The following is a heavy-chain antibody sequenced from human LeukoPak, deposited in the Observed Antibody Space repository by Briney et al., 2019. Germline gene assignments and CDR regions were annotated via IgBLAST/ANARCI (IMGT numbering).Heavy chain of an antibody. CDR2: IGTDGTTT. D-gene: IGHD3-10*01. CDR3: VKDRGILPRDFDS. CDR1: GFTFSSYA. Sequence: GGSLRLSCAASGFTFSSYAMHWVRQAPGKGLGYVSGIGTDGTTTYYTDSVKDRFTISRDNSKNTLYLQMSSLRSEDTAMFYCVKDRGILPRDFDSWGQGILVTVSS. J-gene: IGHJ4*02. V-gene: IGHV3-64D*06.